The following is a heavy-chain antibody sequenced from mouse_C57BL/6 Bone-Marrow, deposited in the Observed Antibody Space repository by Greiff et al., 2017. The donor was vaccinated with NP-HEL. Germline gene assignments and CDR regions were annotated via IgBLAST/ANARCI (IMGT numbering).Heavy chain of an antibody. J-gene: IGHJ2*01. D-gene: IGHD2-5*01. CDR3: ARSGIVTTGNYFDY. CDR1: GYTFTSYW. Sequence: VQLQQPGAELVKPGASVKLSCKASGYTFTSYWMHWVKQRPGQGLEWIGMIHPNSGSTNYNEKFKSKATLTVDKSSSTAYMQISSLTSEDSAVYYCARSGIVTTGNYFDYWGQGTTLTVSS. CDR2: IHPNSGST. V-gene: IGHV1-64*01.